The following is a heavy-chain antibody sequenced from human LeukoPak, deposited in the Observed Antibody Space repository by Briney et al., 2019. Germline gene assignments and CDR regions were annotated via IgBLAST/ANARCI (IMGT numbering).Heavy chain of an antibody. CDR3: ARATLGSGSYQPLGTRFDY. CDR1: GGTFSSYA. V-gene: IGHV1-69*01. J-gene: IGHJ4*02. Sequence: SVKVSCKASGGTFSSYAISWVRQAPGQGREWMGGIIPIFGTANYAQKFQGRVTITADESTSTAYMELSSLRSEDTAVYYCARATLGSGSYQPLGTRFDYWGQGTLVTVSS. CDR2: IIPIFGTA. D-gene: IGHD3-10*01.